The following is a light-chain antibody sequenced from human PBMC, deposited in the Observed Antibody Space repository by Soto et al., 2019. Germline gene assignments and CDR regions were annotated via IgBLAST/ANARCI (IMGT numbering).Light chain of an antibody. CDR2: GAS. CDR3: QQYNNWPIT. V-gene: IGKV3-15*01. J-gene: IGKJ5*01. CDR1: RTLSGSY. Sequence: EIVLTQSPGTLSLSPGERATLSCRASRTLSGSYLAWYQQRPGQAPRLLIYGASNRAPGIPARFSGSGSGTEFTLTISSLQSEDFAVYYCQQYNNWPITFGQGTRLEIK.